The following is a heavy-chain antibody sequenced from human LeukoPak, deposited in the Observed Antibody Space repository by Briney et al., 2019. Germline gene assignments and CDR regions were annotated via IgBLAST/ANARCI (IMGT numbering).Heavy chain of an antibody. D-gene: IGHD3-9*01. Sequence: GGSLRLPCAASGFTFSSYWMHWVRQAPGKGLVWVSRINSDGSSTSYADSVKGRFTISRDNAKNTLYLQMNSLRAEDTAVYYCARDSRYYDILTGTPFDYWGQGTLVTVSS. CDR1: GFTFSSYW. J-gene: IGHJ4*02. CDR3: ARDSRYYDILTGTPFDY. CDR2: INSDGSST. V-gene: IGHV3-74*01.